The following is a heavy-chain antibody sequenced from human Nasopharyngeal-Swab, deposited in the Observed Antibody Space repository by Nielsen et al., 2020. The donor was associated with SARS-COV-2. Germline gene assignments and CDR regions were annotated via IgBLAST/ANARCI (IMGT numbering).Heavy chain of an antibody. CDR2: IYYSGST. J-gene: IGHJ6*03. V-gene: IGHV4-59*12. D-gene: IGHD6-13*01. Sequence: RQAPGKGLEWIGYIYYSGSTNYNPSLKSRVTISVDTSKNQFSLKLSSVTAADTAVYYCARGRVGSSWYYYYMDVWGKGTTVTVSS. CDR3: ARGRVGSSWYYYYMDV.